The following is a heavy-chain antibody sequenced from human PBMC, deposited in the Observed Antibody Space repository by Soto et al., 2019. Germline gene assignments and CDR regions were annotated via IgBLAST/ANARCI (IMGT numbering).Heavy chain of an antibody. CDR2: INHSGST. CDR3: ARTKGSGSNYYYYYYGMDV. CDR1: GGSFSGYY. D-gene: IGHD3-10*01. V-gene: IGHV4-34*01. J-gene: IGHJ6*02. Sequence: PSETLSLTCAVYGGSFSGYYWSWIRQPPGKGLEWIGEINHSGSTNYNPSLKSRVTISVDTSKNQFSLKLSSVTAADTAVYYCARTKGSGSNYYYYYYGMDVWGQGTTVT.